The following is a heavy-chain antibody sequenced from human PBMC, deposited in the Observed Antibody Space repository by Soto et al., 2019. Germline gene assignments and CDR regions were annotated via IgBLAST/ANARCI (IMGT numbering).Heavy chain of an antibody. J-gene: IGHJ5*02. CDR1: GGSISSGGYY. V-gene: IGHV4-31*03. CDR3: ARSSHSTVTTFDP. D-gene: IGHD4-17*01. Sequence: PSETLSLTCTVSGGSISSGGYYWSWIRQHPGKGLEWIGYIYYSGSTYYNPSLKSRVTISVDTSKNQFSLKLSSVTAADTAVYYCARSSHSTVTTFDPWGHGTLVTVSS. CDR2: IYYSGST.